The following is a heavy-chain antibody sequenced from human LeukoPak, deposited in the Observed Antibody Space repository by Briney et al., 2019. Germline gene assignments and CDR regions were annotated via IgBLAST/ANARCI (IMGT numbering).Heavy chain of an antibody. Sequence: GGSLRLSCAASGFTFSSYWMHWLRQAPGKGLVWVSRINSDGSSTSYADSVKGRFTISRDNAKNTLYLQMNSLRAEDTAVYYCASVGDYSNLPFDYWAQVTLVPVSS. CDR2: INSDGSST. CDR1: GFTFSSYW. V-gene: IGHV3-74*01. J-gene: IGHJ4*02. D-gene: IGHD4-11*01. CDR3: ASVGDYSNLPFDY.